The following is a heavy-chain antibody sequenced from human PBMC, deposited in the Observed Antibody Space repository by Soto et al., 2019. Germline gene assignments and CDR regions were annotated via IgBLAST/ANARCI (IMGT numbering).Heavy chain of an antibody. CDR1: GFTFSIYA. CDR2: ISGSGGST. V-gene: IGHV3-23*01. Sequence: EVQLLESGGGLVQPGASLRLSCAASGFTFSIYAMSWVRQAPGKGLEWVSAISGSGGSTYYADSVKGRFTISRDNSKNTLYLQMNSLRAEDTAVYYCAKGYSSGWYYFDYWGQGTLVTVSS. J-gene: IGHJ4*02. CDR3: AKGYSSGWYYFDY. D-gene: IGHD6-19*01.